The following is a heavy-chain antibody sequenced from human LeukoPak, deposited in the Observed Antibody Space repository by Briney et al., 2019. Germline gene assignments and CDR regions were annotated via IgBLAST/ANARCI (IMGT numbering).Heavy chain of an antibody. Sequence: PSETLSLTCTVSAASINESYYYWGGIRQAPGKALEWIGNIHYSGSAYYNPSLESRVTLDVHTSQNHLTLRLTSVTAPDTAQSFSCMSYCTGSTCPRRWFDPWGQGTLVTVSS. V-gene: IGHV4-39*01. D-gene: IGHD2-8*02. CDR2: IHYSGSA. J-gene: IGHJ5*02. CDR1: AASINESYYY. CDR3: CMSYCTGSTCPRRWFDP.